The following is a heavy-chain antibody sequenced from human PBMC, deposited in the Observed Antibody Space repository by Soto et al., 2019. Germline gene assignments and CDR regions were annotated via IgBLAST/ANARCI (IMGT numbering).Heavy chain of an antibody. V-gene: IGHV3-66*01. Sequence: AWGLRRHSRASSGINVSSNYMSLVRQAPGKGLEWVSVIYSGGSTYYADSVKGRFTISRDNSKNTLYLQMNSLRAEDTAVYYCAREASRGFFAMYAFDIWGQGTMVTVSS. CDR3: AREASRGFFAMYAFDI. CDR1: GINVSSNY. D-gene: IGHD3-3*01. J-gene: IGHJ3*02. CDR2: IYSGGST.